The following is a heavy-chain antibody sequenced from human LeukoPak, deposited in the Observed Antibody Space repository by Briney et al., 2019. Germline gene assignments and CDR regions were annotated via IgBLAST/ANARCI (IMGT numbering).Heavy chain of an antibody. Sequence: PGGSLRLSCAASGFTFSSYERNWVRQAPGKGLEWISYISSSGSTIYYADSVKGRFTISRDNAKNSLYLQINSLSAEDTALYYCVRGGELVGSYFDYWGPGTLVTVSS. V-gene: IGHV3-48*03. CDR1: GFTFSSYE. CDR3: VRGGELVGSYFDY. D-gene: IGHD3-16*01. CDR2: ISSSGSTI. J-gene: IGHJ4*02.